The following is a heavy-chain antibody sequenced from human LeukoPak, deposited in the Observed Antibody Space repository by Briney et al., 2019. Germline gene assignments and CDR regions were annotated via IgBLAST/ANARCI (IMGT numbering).Heavy chain of an antibody. CDR2: IHYSGNT. Sequence: SETLSLTCTVSGGFISSSSYYWGWIRQPPGKGLEWIASIHYSGNTYYNPSLKSRVTISVDTPKNQFSLKLSSVTAADTAVYYCAREVGTTNYFDYWGQGTLVTVSS. J-gene: IGHJ4*02. CDR1: GGFISSSSYY. D-gene: IGHD1-26*01. V-gene: IGHV4-39*02. CDR3: AREVGTTNYFDY.